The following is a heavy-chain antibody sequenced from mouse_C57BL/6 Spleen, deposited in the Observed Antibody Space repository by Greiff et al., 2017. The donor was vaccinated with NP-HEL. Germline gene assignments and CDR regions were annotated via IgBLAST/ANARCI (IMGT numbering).Heavy chain of an antibody. Sequence: EVKLVESVAELVRPGASVKLSCTASGFNIKNTYMHWVKQRPEQGLEWIGRIDPANGNTKYAPKFQGKATITADTSSNTAYLQLSSLTSEDTAIYYCAPLDSSGYAWFAYWGQGTLVTVSA. CDR1: GFNIKNTY. J-gene: IGHJ3*01. CDR3: APLDSSGYAWFAY. V-gene: IGHV14-3*01. CDR2: IDPANGNT. D-gene: IGHD3-2*02.